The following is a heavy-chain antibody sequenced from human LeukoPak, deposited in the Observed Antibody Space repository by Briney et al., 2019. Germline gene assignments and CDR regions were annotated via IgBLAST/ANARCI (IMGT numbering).Heavy chain of an antibody. CDR1: GYTFTGYY. CDR3: ARGPPSKWAPPLLDY. V-gene: IGHV1-2*02. CDR2: INPNSGGT. J-gene: IGHJ4*02. D-gene: IGHD2-2*01. Sequence: ASVKVSCKASGYTFTGYYMHWVRQAPGQGLEWMGWINPNSGGTNYAQKFQGRVTMTRDTSISTAYMELSRLRSDDTAVYYCARGPPSKWAPPLLDYWGQGTLVTVSS.